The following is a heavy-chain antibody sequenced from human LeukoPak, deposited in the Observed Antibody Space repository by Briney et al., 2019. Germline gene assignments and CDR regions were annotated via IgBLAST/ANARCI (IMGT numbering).Heavy chain of an antibody. V-gene: IGHV4-4*07. CDR3: VRGSYGYLDS. J-gene: IGHJ4*02. Sequence: SETLSLTCTGSRGSLTSHYWTWIRPPAGKGLEWIGRFYNSGCSYYKLPLQRRVTMSVLTSKNQFSPKVNSVPPARTAVGYCVRGSYGYLDSWGPGTRVSVSS. CDR1: RGSLTSHY. D-gene: IGHD3-16*01. CDR2: FYNSGCS.